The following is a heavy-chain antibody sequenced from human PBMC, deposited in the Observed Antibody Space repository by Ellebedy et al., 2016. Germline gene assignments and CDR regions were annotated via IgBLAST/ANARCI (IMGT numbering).Heavy chain of an antibody. CDR2: ISWHSGSI. Sequence: SLKISCAASGFTFDDYGMHWVRQAPGKGLEWVSGISWHSGSIGYADSVKGRFTISRDNAKNSLYLQMNSLRPEDTALYYCAKSTVMGYYYYGMDVWGQGTTVTVSS. CDR3: AKSTVMGYYYYGMDV. CDR1: GFTFDDYG. J-gene: IGHJ6*02. V-gene: IGHV3-9*01. D-gene: IGHD4-11*01.